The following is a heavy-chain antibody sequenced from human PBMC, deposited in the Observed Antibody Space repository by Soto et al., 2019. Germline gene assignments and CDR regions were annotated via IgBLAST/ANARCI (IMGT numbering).Heavy chain of an antibody. J-gene: IGHJ2*01. CDR2: IIPILGIA. V-gene: IGHV1-69*02. D-gene: IGHD3-22*01. CDR3: ARVASGYYQSYWYFDL. CDR1: GGTFSSYT. Sequence: QVQLVQSGAEVKKPGSSVKVSCKASGGTFSSYTISWVRQAPGQGLEWMGRIIPILGIANYAQKFQGRVTSTADKSTSTAYMELSSLRSEDTAVYYCARVASGYYQSYWYFDLWGRGTLVTVSS.